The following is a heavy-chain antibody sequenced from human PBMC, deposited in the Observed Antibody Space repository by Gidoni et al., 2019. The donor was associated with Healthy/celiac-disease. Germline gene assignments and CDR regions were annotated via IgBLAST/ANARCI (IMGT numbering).Heavy chain of an antibody. CDR2: SSGSGGST. V-gene: IGHV3-23*01. Sequence: EVQLLESGGGLVQPGGSLRLSCAASGLTFSSYAMRWVRQAPGKGLEWVSASSGSGGSTYYADSVKGRFTISRDNSKNTLYLQMNSLRAEDTAVYYCAKMVVGGYDILTGYLIGGFDYWGQGTLVTVSS. CDR3: AKMVVGGYDILTGYLIGGFDY. J-gene: IGHJ4*02. D-gene: IGHD3-9*01. CDR1: GLTFSSYA.